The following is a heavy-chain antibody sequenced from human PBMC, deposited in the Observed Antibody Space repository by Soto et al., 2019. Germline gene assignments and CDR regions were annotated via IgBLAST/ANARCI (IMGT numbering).Heavy chain of an antibody. CDR2: IIPIFGTA. V-gene: IGHV1-69*13. CDR3: ARTGYCSSTSCYRNNWFDP. J-gene: IGHJ5*02. Sequence: SVKVSCKASGGTFSSYAISWVRQAPGQGLEWMGGIIPIFGTANYAQKFQGRVTITADESTSTAYMELSSLRSEDTAVYYCARTGYCSSTSCYRNNWFDPSGQGTLVTVSS. CDR1: GGTFSSYA. D-gene: IGHD2-2*01.